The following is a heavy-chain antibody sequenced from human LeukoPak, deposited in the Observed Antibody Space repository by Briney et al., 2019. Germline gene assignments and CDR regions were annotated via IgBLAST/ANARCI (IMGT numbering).Heavy chain of an antibody. CDR1: EYTFTGYY. CDR3: ARETYSNILTGTDY. D-gene: IGHD3-9*01. V-gene: IGHV1-18*04. CDR2: ISTYDDNI. J-gene: IGHJ4*03. Sequence: ASVKVSCKASEYTFTGYYIHWVRQAPGQGLEWLGWISTYDDNIKYAQSLQGRLTLTIDTSTSTAYMELRNLTSDDTAVYYCARETYSNILTGTDYWGPGTLVTVSS.